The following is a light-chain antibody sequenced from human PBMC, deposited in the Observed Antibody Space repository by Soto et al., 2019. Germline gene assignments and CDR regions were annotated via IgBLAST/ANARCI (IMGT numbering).Light chain of an antibody. V-gene: IGKV1-9*01. CDR1: QALSNY. Sequence: DIQLTHSPSVLSSSVVYTVTITCRASQALSNYLAWYQQKPGKAPDLLIYSASTLQSGVPSRFSGSGSETEFSLTIRALQPEDFATYYCQQLSRYPLTFGGGTKVDIK. J-gene: IGKJ4*01. CDR3: QQLSRYPLT. CDR2: SAS.